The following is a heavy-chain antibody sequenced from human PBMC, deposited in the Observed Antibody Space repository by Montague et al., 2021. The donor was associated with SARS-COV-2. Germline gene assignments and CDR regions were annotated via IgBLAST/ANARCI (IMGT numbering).Heavy chain of an antibody. J-gene: IGHJ4*02. CDR1: GGSISRSTSS. CDR3: ARRIRITVFRGVPLTTHSLES. CDR2: IHHSGTL. Sequence: SETLSLTCTVSGGSISRSTSSWAWIRQPPGKGLERVGEIHHSGTLNYNPSLKSRVTISVDTSKNHFSLNLNSVTAADTALYFCARRIRITVFRGVPLTTHSLESWGQGIMVTVSS. D-gene: IGHD3-10*01. V-gene: IGHV4-39*07.